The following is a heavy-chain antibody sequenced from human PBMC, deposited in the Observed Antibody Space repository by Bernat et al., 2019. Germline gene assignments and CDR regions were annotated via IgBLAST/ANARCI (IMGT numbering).Heavy chain of an antibody. CDR1: GFTFSSYA. CDR2: ISGSGGST. J-gene: IGHJ4*02. D-gene: IGHD3-16*01. Sequence: EVQLLESGGGLVQPGGSLRLSCAASGFTFSSYAMSWVRQAPGKGLEGVSAISGSGGSTYYADSVKGRFTISRDNSKNTLYLQMNSLRAEDTAVYYCAKKATNDYIWGSYTYYFDYWGQGTLVTVSS. CDR3: AKKATNDYIWGSYTYYFDY. V-gene: IGHV3-23*01.